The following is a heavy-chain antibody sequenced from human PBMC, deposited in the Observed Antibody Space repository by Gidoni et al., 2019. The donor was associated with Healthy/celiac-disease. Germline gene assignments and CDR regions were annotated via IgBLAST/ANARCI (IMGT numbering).Heavy chain of an antibody. CDR2: IYYSGST. V-gene: IGHV4-39*01. CDR1: GGSISSSSYY. D-gene: IGHD2-8*01. CDR3: ARHAGALCTNGVCSSYAFDI. J-gene: IGHJ3*02. Sequence: QLQLQESGPGLVKPSETLSLTCTVSGGSISSSSYYWGWIRQPPGKGLEWIGSIYYSGSTYYNPSLKSRVTISVDTSKNQFSLKLSSVTAADTAVYYCARHAGALCTNGVCSSYAFDIWGQGTMVTVSS.